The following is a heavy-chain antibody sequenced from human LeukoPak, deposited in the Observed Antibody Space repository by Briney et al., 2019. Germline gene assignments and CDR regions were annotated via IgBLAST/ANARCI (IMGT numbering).Heavy chain of an antibody. J-gene: IGHJ4*02. Sequence: GGSLRLSCAASGFTFSAYWMSWVRQAPGKGLEWVANIKQDGSDKYYVDSVKGRFTISRDNAKNSLYLQMNSLGAEDTAVYYCARKTVVGSYFDYWGQGTPVTDSS. V-gene: IGHV3-7*03. CDR1: GFTFSAYW. CDR3: ARKTVVGSYFDY. D-gene: IGHD4-23*01. CDR2: IKQDGSDK.